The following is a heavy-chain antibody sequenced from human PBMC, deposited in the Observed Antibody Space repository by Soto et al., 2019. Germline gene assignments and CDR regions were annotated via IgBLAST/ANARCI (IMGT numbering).Heavy chain of an antibody. CDR1: GGTFSSYA. Sequence: QVQLVQSGAEVKKPGSSVKVSCKASGGTFSSYAISWVRQAPGQGLEWMGGIIPIFGITNYAQKFQGRVTSTADETTITAYMELSSLRSEDTAVYYCARGLALAGTNDLDYFDYWGQGTLVTVSS. J-gene: IGHJ4*02. V-gene: IGHV1-69*01. D-gene: IGHD6-19*01. CDR3: ARGLALAGTNDLDYFDY. CDR2: IIPIFGIT.